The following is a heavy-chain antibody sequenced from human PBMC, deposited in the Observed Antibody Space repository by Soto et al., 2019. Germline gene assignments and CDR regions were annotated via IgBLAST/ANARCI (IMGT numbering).Heavy chain of an antibody. CDR1: GYSFTSYW. V-gene: IGHV5-51*01. J-gene: IGHJ4*02. CDR3: ARHLRGSNFDY. Sequence: EVHLVQSGAEVKKPGESLKISCKGSGYSFTSYWIAWVRQIPGKGLEWMGIIYPGDSEPKYSPSFQGQVTFSVDKSISTAYLQWSSLKASETAIYYCARHLRGSNFDYWGQGTLVTVSS. CDR2: IYPGDSEP.